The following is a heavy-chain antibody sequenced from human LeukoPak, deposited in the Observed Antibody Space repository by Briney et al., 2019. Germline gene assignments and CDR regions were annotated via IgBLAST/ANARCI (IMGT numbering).Heavy chain of an antibody. CDR1: GYTFTGYY. D-gene: IGHD2-15*01. J-gene: IGHJ5*02. Sequence: ASVKVSCKASGYTFTGYYMHWVRQAPGQGLEWMGWINPNSGGTNYAQKFQGRVTMTRDTSISTAYMELSRLRSDDTAVYYCAREKVEGANWFDPWGQGTLVTVFS. V-gene: IGHV1-2*02. CDR3: AREKVEGANWFDP. CDR2: INPNSGGT.